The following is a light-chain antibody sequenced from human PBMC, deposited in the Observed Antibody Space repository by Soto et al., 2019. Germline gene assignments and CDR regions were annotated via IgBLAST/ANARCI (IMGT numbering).Light chain of an antibody. CDR3: GTWDSSLSAGV. V-gene: IGLV1-51*02. CDR2: ENN. Sequence: QSVLTQPPSVSAAPGQKVTISCSGSSSNIGNNYVSWYQHLPGTAPKLLIYENNKRPSGIPDRFSGSKSGTSATLGITGLQTGDEADYYCGTWDSSLSAGVFGGGTKLTVX. CDR1: SSNIGNNY. J-gene: IGLJ3*02.